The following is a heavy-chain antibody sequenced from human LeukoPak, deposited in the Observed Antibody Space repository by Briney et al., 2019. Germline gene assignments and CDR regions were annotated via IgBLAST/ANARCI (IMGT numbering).Heavy chain of an antibody. CDR2: INPNSGGT. Sequence: ASVKVSCKASGYTFTSYGISWVRQAPGQGLEWMGWINPNSGGTNYAQKFQGRVTMTRDTSISTAYMELSRLRSDDTAVYYCARTPPYYYDSSGRVDYWGQGTLVTVSS. CDR1: GYTFTSYG. J-gene: IGHJ4*02. CDR3: ARTPPYYYDSSGRVDY. D-gene: IGHD3-22*01. V-gene: IGHV1-2*02.